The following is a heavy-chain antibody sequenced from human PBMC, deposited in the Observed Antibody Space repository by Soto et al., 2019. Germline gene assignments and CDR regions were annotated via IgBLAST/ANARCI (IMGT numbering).Heavy chain of an antibody. J-gene: IGHJ4*02. V-gene: IGHV4-39*01. CDR2: IYYSGST. Sequence: QLQLQESGPGLVKPSETLSLTCTVSGGSISSSSYYWGWIRQPPGKGLEWIGSIYYSGSTYYNPSLKSLVTISVDTSKNQFSLKLSSVTAADTAVYYCARRHGRTSAAGTTGYFDYWGQGTLVTVSS. CDR1: GGSISSSSYY. CDR3: ARRHGRTSAAGTTGYFDY. D-gene: IGHD6-13*01.